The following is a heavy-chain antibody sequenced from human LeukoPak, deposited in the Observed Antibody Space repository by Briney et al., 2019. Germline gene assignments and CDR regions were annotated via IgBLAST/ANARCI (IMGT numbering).Heavy chain of an antibody. D-gene: IGHD3-9*01. J-gene: IGHJ4*02. CDR2: IYPGDSDT. Sequence: GESLKIPCTGSGYSFTSYWIGWVRQMPGKGLEWMGIIYPGDSDTRYSPSFQGQVTISADKSISTAYLQGSSLKASDTAMYYCARPYDILTGYLYFDYWGQGTLVTVSS. CDR3: ARPYDILTGYLYFDY. CDR1: GYSFTSYW. V-gene: IGHV5-51*01.